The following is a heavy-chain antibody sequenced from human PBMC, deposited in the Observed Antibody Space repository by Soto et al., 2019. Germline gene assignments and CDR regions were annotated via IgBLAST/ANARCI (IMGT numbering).Heavy chain of an antibody. CDR3: ATEYSGSPINDAFDI. J-gene: IGHJ3*02. Sequence: SEPLSLTCTVSVGSISSYYWSWVRQPPGKGLEWIGYIYYSGSTNYNPSLKSRVTISVDTSKNQFSLKLSSVTAEDTAVYYCATEYSGSPINDAFDIWGQGTMVTVSS. CDR1: VGSISSYY. D-gene: IGHD1-26*01. V-gene: IGHV4-59*01. CDR2: IYYSGST.